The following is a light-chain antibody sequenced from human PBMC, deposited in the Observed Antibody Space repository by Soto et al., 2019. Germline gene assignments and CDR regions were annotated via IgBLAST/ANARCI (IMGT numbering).Light chain of an antibody. CDR1: QSVSSSY. CDR2: GAS. CDR3: EQYGSSPET. Sequence: DIVLTQSPGTLSLSPGERATLSCRASQSVSSSYLAWYQQKPGQAPRLLIYGASSRATGIPDRFSGSGSGTDFTLTISRLEPEDFAVYYCEQYGSSPETFGQGTTVDIX. V-gene: IGKV3-20*01. J-gene: IGKJ1*01.